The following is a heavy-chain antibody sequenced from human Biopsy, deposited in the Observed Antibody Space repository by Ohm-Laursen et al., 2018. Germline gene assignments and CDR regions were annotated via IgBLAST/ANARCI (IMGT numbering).Heavy chain of an antibody. CDR3: ARHPTGFWFDP. V-gene: IGHV4-39*01. CDR1: GDSISTSTTYY. J-gene: IGHJ5*02. CDR2: IYNSETP. Sequence: SDTLSLTCTVSGDSISTSTTYYWAWLRQPPGKGLEWIGSIYNSETPFYNPPLKSRVAIPVDTPTNQFSLKVSFGTAADTALYYCARHPTGFWFDPWGHGTLVAVSS.